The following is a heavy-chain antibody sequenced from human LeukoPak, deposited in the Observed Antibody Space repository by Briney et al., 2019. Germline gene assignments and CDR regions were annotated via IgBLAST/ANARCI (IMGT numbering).Heavy chain of an antibody. Sequence: GGSLRLSCAASGFSFSSYAMSWVRQAPGKGLEWVSGIRGSGTTTYYADSVKGRFTISRDNSKNTLYLQMNSLRAEDTAVYYCAKDQTQWFGELLYTDYWGQGTLVTVSS. J-gene: IGHJ4*02. V-gene: IGHV3-23*01. CDR3: AKDQTQWFGELLYTDY. CDR1: GFSFSSYA. D-gene: IGHD3-10*01. CDR2: IRGSGTTT.